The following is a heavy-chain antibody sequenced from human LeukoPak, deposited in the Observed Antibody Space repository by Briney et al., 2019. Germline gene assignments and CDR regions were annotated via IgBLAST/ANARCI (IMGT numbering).Heavy chain of an antibody. V-gene: IGHV3-30*01. Sequence: PGGSLRLYCAASGFAFNNYAMHWVRQAPGKGLEWVAVISYDGSKKYYADLVKGRFTISRDNSKNTLYLQTNSLRPEGTAVYYCARDSGSSWYSIGTTNFDIWGQGTMVTVSS. J-gene: IGHJ3*02. CDR3: ARDSGSSWYSIGTTNFDI. CDR1: GFAFNNYA. D-gene: IGHD6-13*01. CDR2: ISYDGSKK.